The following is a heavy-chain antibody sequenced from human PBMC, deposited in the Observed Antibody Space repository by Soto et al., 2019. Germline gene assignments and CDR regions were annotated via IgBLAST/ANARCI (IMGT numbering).Heavy chain of an antibody. V-gene: IGHV4-30-4*01. Sequence: PSETLSLTCTVPGDSINNNDYYWNWIRQTPGKGLEWIGYVYYSGSTYYIPSLKSRLSMSVDTSKNQFSLKLSSVTAADTAIYYCARMSYYYDKWYFDLWGRGTLVTVSS. CDR2: VYYSGST. D-gene: IGHD3-22*01. CDR3: ARMSYYYDKWYFDL. CDR1: GDSINNNDYY. J-gene: IGHJ2*01.